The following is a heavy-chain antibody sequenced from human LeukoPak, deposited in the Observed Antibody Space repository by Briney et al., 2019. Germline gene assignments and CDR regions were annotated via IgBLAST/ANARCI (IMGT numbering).Heavy chain of an antibody. CDR3: ARAGRWLQLENAFDI. D-gene: IGHD5-24*01. Sequence: GGSLRLSCAASGFTFSSYEMNWVRQAPGKGLEGVSYISSSGSTIYYADSVKGRFTISRDNAKNSLYLQMNSLRAEDTAVYYCARAGRWLQLENAFDIWGQGTMVTVSS. J-gene: IGHJ3*02. CDR2: ISSSGSTI. CDR1: GFTFSSYE. V-gene: IGHV3-48*03.